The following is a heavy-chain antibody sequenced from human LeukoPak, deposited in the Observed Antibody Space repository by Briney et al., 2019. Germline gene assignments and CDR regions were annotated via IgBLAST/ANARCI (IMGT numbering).Heavy chain of an antibody. CDR1: GYTFTGYY. J-gene: IGHJ4*02. CDR2: INPNSGGT. D-gene: IGHD3-22*01. Sequence: VASVKVSCKASGYTFTGYYMHGVRQAPGQGLEWMGRINPNSGGTNYAQKFQGRVTMTRDTSISTAYMELSRLRSDDTAVYYCARDALPTNPYDSSGYYYFSPGYWGQGTLVTVSS. V-gene: IGHV1-2*06. CDR3: ARDALPTNPYDSSGYYYFSPGY.